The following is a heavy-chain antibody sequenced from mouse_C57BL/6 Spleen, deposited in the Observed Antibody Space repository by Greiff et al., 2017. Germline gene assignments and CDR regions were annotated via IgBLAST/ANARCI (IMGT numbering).Heavy chain of an antibody. D-gene: IGHD2-4*01. CDR3: ARVADDYDLDY. CDR1: GYSITSGYY. J-gene: IGHJ2*01. Sequence: EVKLQESGPGLVKPSQSLSLSCSVTGYSITSGYYWNWIRQFPGNKLEWMGYISYDGSNNYNPSLKNRISITRDTSKNQFFLKLNSVTTEDTATYYCARVADDYDLDYWGQGTTLTVYS. V-gene: IGHV3-6*01. CDR2: ISYDGSN.